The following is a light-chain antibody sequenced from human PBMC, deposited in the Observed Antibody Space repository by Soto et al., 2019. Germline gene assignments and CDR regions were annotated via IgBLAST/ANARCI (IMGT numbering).Light chain of an antibody. J-gene: IGLJ1*01. V-gene: IGLV2-14*01. CDR3: CSYTSSSTRLYA. CDR2: DES. Sequence: QSVLTQPASVSGSPGQSITISCTGTSSDVGGYIYVSWYQQHRGKAPTLVIYDESNRPSGVSNRFSGSKSGNTASLTISGLQAEDEADYYCCSYTSSSTRLYAFGTGTKVTVL. CDR1: SSDVGGYIY.